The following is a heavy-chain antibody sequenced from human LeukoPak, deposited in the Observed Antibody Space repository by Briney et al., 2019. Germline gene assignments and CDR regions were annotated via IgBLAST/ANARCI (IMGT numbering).Heavy chain of an antibody. D-gene: IGHD5-12*01. J-gene: IGHJ4*02. CDR1: GFTFSSYA. Sequence: GGSLRLSCAASGFTFSSYAMSWVRQAPGKGLEWVSAISGSGGSTYYADSVKGRFTISRGNSKNTLYLQMNSLRAEDTAVYYCAKESLIADSGYDFDYWGQGTLVTVSS. CDR2: ISGSGGST. V-gene: IGHV3-23*01. CDR3: AKESLIADSGYDFDY.